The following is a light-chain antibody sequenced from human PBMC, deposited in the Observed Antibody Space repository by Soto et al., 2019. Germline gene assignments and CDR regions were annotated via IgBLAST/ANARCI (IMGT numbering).Light chain of an antibody. Sequence: QSVLTQPPSVSGAPGQRVTISCSGSSSNFGAGYDVHWYQQVPGTAPKLLIYGNNNRPSGVPDRFSGSKSGTSASLAITGLQAEDEADYYFPSYDTSLGGHVVFGGGTKLTVL. CDR2: GNN. CDR1: SSNFGAGYD. J-gene: IGLJ2*01. CDR3: PSYDTSLGGHVV. V-gene: IGLV1-40*01.